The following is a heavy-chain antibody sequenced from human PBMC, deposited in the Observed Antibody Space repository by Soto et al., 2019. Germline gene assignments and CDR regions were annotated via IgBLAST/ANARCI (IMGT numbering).Heavy chain of an antibody. V-gene: IGHV3-66*01. CDR1: GFTVSSNY. Sequence: EVQLVESGGGLVQPGGSLRLSCAASGFTVSSNYMRWVRQAPGKGLEWVSVIYSGGSTYYADSMKGRFTISRANSKNTWYLQMNTLRAKDTAVYYCAGSPLQPHKPPDYCGQGTPVTVS. J-gene: IGHJ4*02. CDR2: IYSGGST. D-gene: IGHD1-1*01. CDR3: AGSPLQPHKPPDY.